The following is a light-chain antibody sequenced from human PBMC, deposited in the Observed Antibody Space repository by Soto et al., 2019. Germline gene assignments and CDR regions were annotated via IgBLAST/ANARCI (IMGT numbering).Light chain of an antibody. CDR1: SSDVGGYDY. Sequence: QSALTQPASVSGSPGQSITISCTGTSSDVGGYDYVSWYQQYAGKAPKLTIYNVRNRPSGVSNRFSGPKSGNTASLTISGLQPEDEADYFCSSYPNSGTVLFGGGTKLTVL. V-gene: IGLV2-14*01. CDR3: SSYPNSGTVL. CDR2: NVR. J-gene: IGLJ2*01.